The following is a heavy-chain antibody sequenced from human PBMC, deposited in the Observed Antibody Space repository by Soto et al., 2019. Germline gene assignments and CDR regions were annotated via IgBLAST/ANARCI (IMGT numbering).Heavy chain of an antibody. J-gene: IGHJ5*01. CDR1: GVRFSGYA. Sequence: EVKLLESGGGLVQPGGSLRLSCEAFGVRFSGYAMSWVRQAPGKGLEWVASISGDADTIYYGDSVKGRFTLSRDNSNNTLFLKMSSLRAGDTAIYYCATVIFFHTTFVTWGQGTPVTVSS. CDR3: ATVIFFHTTFVT. V-gene: IGHV3-23*01. CDR2: ISGDADTI. D-gene: IGHD3-3*02.